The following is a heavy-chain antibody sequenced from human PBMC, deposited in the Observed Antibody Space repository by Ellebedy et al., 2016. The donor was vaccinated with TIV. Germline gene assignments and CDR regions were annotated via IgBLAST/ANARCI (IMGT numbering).Heavy chain of an antibody. V-gene: IGHV4-59*01. CDR2: FYSSGSG. Sequence: MPSETLSLTCTVSGDPISGYYWSWIRQPPGKGLEWIGYFYSSGSGEYNPSLKSRVTMSVDTSRGQFSLRLNSVTAADTAVYYCARSGGWYTPYDYWGQGTLVTVSS. D-gene: IGHD6-19*01. CDR1: GDPISGYY. CDR3: ARSGGWYTPYDY. J-gene: IGHJ4*02.